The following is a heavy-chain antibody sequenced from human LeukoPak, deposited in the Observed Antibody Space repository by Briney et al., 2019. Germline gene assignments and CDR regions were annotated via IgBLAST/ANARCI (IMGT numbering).Heavy chain of an antibody. CDR1: GGSISSGGYY. D-gene: IGHD6-13*01. CDR2: IYHSGST. V-gene: IGHV4-39*07. J-gene: IGHJ4*02. Sequence: ASETLSLTCTVSGGSISSGGYYWSWIRQHPGKGLEWIGSIYHSGSTYYNPSLKSRVTISVDTSKNQFSLKLSSVTAADTAVYYCARGDIWQQLVNFDYWGQGTLVTVSS. CDR3: ARGDIWQQLVNFDY.